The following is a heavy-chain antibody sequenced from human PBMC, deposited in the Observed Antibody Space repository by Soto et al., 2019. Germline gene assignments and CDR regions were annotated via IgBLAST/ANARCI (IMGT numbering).Heavy chain of an antibody. CDR1: GFTFSDYW. CDR2: IDNDGSIT. V-gene: IGHV3-74*01. CDR3: ATLNSFGADY. J-gene: IGHJ4*02. Sequence: GGTLRLSCAASGFTFSDYWMHWVRQAPGQGLVWVSRIDNDGSITNYADSVKGRFTISRDNAKNTVSLQMSSLRAEDTAVYYCATLNSFGADYWGQGTPVTVSS. D-gene: IGHD3-3*01.